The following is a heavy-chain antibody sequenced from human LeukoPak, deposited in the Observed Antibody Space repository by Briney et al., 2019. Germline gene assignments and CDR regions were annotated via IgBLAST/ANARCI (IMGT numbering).Heavy chain of an antibody. CDR1: GFTFTNYW. D-gene: IGHD1-26*01. J-gene: IGHJ1*01. V-gene: IGHV3-7*01. Sequence: GGSLTLSCSASGFTFTNYWMRWVRQAPGKGPEWVAMIREDGGDIYYVGSVKGRFTISRDNAKNSLFLQMNSLRAEDTAVYYCVRDRGSGSSQTHEFFEHWSQGTLVTVSS. CDR3: VRDRGSGSSQTHEFFEH. CDR2: IREDGGDI.